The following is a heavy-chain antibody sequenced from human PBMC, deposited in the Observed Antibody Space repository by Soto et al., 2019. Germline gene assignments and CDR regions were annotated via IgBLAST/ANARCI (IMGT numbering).Heavy chain of an antibody. CDR3: AHKGNDPLTGSNWFDP. CDR1: GFSLSTSGVG. Sequence: QITLKESGPTLVKPTQTLTLTCTFSGFSLSTSGVGVGWIRQPPEKALEWLALIYWDDDKRYSPSLKSRLTITKDTPKNQMVLTLTNMAPVDTATYYCAHKGNDPLTGSNWFDPWGQGTLVTVSS. V-gene: IGHV2-5*02. D-gene: IGHD3-9*01. CDR2: IYWDDDK. J-gene: IGHJ5*02.